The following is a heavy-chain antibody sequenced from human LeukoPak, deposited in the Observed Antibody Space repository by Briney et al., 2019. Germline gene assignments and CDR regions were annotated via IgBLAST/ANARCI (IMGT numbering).Heavy chain of an antibody. J-gene: IGHJ4*02. CDR3: ARDVYRSFDY. D-gene: IGHD5/OR15-5a*01. CDR1: GFSFSNEA. Sequence: GGSLRLSCAASGFSFSNEAMHWVRQAPGKGLEWVANIKPDGSEIYHVDSVKGRFTISRDNAQNSLYLQMNNLRAEDTAVYYCARDVYRSFDYWGQGTLVTVSS. V-gene: IGHV3-7*01. CDR2: IKPDGSEI.